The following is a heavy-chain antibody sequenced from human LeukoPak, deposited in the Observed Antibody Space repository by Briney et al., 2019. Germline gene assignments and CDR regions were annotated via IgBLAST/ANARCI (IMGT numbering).Heavy chain of an antibody. D-gene: IGHD5-18*01. J-gene: IGHJ4*02. CDR3: ARSTWIQLGGFLDY. CDR1: GFTFSSYG. V-gene: IGHV3-66*01. CDR2: IYSGGST. Sequence: GGSLRLSCAASGFTFSSYGMHWVRQAPGKGLEWVSVIYSGGSTYYADSVKGRFTISRDNSKNTLYLQMNSLRAEDTAVYYCARSTWIQLGGFLDYWGQGTLVTVSS.